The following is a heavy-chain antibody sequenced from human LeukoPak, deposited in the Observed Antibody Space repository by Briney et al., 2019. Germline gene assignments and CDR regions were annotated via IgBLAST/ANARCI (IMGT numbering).Heavy chain of an antibody. CDR2: ISYDGSNK. CDR1: GVTFSSYA. CDR3: AIAAAGSFDY. D-gene: IGHD6-13*01. V-gene: IGHV3-30-3*01. Sequence: PGRSLRLSCAASGVTFSSYAMHWVRQAPGKGLEWVAVISYDGSNKYYADSVKGRFTISRDNSKNTLYLQMNSLRAEDTAVYYCAIAAAGSFDYWGQGTLVTVSS. J-gene: IGHJ4*02.